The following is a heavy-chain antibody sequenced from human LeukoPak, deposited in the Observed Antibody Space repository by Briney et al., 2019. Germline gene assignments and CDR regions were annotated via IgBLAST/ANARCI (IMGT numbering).Heavy chain of an antibody. CDR2: IIPIFGTA. Sequence: VASVKVSCKASGGTFSSYAISWVRQAPGQGLEWMGGIIPIFGTANYAQKFQGRVTITTDESTSTAYMELSSLRSEDTAVYYCASAIVVVTAIPGWFDPWGQGILVTVSS. CDR3: ASAIVVVTAIPGWFDP. D-gene: IGHD2-21*02. CDR1: GGTFSSYA. V-gene: IGHV1-69*05. J-gene: IGHJ5*02.